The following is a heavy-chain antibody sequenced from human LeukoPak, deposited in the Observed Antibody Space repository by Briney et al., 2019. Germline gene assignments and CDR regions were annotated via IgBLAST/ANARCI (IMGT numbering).Heavy chain of an antibody. V-gene: IGHV1-2*02. CDR1: GYTFTGYY. CDR2: INPNSGGT. D-gene: IGHD3-3*01. Sequence: ASVKVSCKASGYTFTGYYMHWVRQAPGQGLEWMGWINPNSGGTNYAQKFQGRVTMTRDTSISTAYMELSRLRSDDTAVYYCARAGHLRFLEWPWDYWGQGPLVTVSS. J-gene: IGHJ4*02. CDR3: ARAGHLRFLEWPWDY.